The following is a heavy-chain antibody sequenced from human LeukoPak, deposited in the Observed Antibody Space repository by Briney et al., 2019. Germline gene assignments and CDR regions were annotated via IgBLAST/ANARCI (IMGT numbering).Heavy chain of an antibody. Sequence: ASVKVSCTASGYTFTSYGISWVRQAPGQGLEWMGWISAYNGNTNYAQKLQGRVTMTTDTSTSTAYMELRSLRSDDTAVYYCARSDFWSGYLNYYMDVWGKGTTVTVSS. J-gene: IGHJ6*03. CDR2: ISAYNGNT. V-gene: IGHV1-18*01. CDR3: ARSDFWSGYLNYYMDV. CDR1: GYTFTSYG. D-gene: IGHD3-3*01.